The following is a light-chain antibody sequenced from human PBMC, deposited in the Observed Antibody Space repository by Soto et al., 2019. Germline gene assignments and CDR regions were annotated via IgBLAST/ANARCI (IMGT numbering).Light chain of an antibody. J-gene: IGKJ2*01. Sequence: EIVLTQSPATLSLSPGERATLSCRASQSVSSYLAWYQQKPGQAPRLLIYDASNRATGIPARLSGSGSGTDSTLTISGLEPEDFAVYYCQQRSNWPPYTFGQGTKLEIK. CDR2: DAS. CDR3: QQRSNWPPYT. V-gene: IGKV3-11*01. CDR1: QSVSSY.